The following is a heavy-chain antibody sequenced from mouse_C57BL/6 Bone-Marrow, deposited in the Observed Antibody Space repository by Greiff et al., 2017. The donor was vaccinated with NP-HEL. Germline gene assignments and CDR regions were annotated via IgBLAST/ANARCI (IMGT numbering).Heavy chain of an antibody. Sequence: VQLQQSGAELARPGASVKLSCKASGYTFTSYGISWVKQRTGQGLEWIGEIYPRSGNTYYNEKFKGKATLTADKSSSTAYMELRSLTSEDSAVYFCATPFYYVMFACWGQGTLVTVSA. J-gene: IGHJ3*01. CDR3: ATPFYYVMFAC. D-gene: IGHD2-1*01. CDR2: IYPRSGNT. V-gene: IGHV1-81*01. CDR1: GYTFTSYG.